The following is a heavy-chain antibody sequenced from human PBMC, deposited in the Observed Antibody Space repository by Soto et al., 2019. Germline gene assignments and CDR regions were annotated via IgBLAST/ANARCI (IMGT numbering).Heavy chain of an antibody. CDR2: ISAYNGNT. V-gene: IGHV1-18*04. D-gene: IGHD2-21*01. Sequence: ASVKVSCKASGFTFTGHYIHWVRQAPGQGLEWMGRISAYNGNTDYAQKFRGRVTLTTDTSTSTAYMELRSLRSDDTAVYYCARDAFCGGAPRCGGMDVWGQGTTVTVSS. J-gene: IGHJ6*02. CDR1: GFTFTGHY. CDR3: ARDAFCGGAPRCGGMDV.